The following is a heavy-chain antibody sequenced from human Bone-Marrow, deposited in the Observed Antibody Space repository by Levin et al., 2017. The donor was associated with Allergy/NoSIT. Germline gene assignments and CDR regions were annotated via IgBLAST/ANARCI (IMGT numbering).Heavy chain of an antibody. CDR2: IYSGGDT. D-gene: IGHD6-13*01. V-gene: IGHV3-66*01. J-gene: IGHJ4*02. Sequence: GGSLRLSCAASGFTVSRNYMSWVRQAPGKGLEWVSLIYSGGDTQYADSVKGRFTISRDNSKNTLYLQMDSLRAGDTAGYYCARDGVGTAAGTPWGQGTLVTVSS. CDR3: ARDGVGTAAGTP. CDR1: GFTVSRNY.